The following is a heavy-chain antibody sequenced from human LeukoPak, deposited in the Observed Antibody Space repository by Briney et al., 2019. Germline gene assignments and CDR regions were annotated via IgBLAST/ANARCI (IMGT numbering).Heavy chain of an antibody. CDR3: ARGSYSSSWSYYFDY. J-gene: IGHJ4*02. CDR1: GFTFSSYS. Sequence: GGSLRLSCAASGFTFSSYSMNWVRQAPWKGLEWVSYISSSSSTIYYADSVKGRFTISRDNAKNSLYLQMNSLRDEDTAVYYCARGSYSSSWSYYFDYWGQGTLVTVSS. V-gene: IGHV3-48*02. D-gene: IGHD6-13*01. CDR2: ISSSSSTI.